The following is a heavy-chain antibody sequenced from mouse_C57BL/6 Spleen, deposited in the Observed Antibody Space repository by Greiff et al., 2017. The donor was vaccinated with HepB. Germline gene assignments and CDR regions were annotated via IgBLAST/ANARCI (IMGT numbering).Heavy chain of an antibody. CDR1: GSTFTSYG. D-gene: IGHD1-1*01. J-gene: IGHJ3*01. V-gene: IGHV1-81*01. Sequence: QVQLQQSGAELARPGASVKLSCKASGSTFTSYGISWVQQRTGQGLEWIGEIYPRSGNTYYNEKFKGKATLTADKSSSTAYMELRSLTAEDSAVYFGARDDGSSYPAWFAYWGQGTRVTVSA. CDR3: ARDDGSSYPAWFAY. CDR2: IYPRSGNT.